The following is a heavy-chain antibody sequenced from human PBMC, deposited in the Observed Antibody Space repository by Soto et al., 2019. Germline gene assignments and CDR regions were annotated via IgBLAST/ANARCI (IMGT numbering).Heavy chain of an antibody. CDR2: ISYDGSNK. J-gene: IGHJ4*02. V-gene: IGHV3-30-3*01. Sequence: QVQLVESGGGVVQPGGSLRLSCAASGFTFNNYAVHWVRQAPGKGLEWVAIISYDGSNKYYADSVKGRFTISRDNSKNLLYLQMNSLRAEDTAVYYCASQLLTIGSFDYWGQGTLVTVSS. CDR3: ASQLLTIGSFDY. D-gene: IGHD2-2*01. CDR1: GFTFNNYA.